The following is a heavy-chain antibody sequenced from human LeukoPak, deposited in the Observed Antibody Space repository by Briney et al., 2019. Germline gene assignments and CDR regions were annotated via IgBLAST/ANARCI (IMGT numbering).Heavy chain of an antibody. CDR3: AKAETTVTPADS. CDR1: GFTFSSYA. Sequence: PGGSLRLSCAASGFTFSSYAMSWVRQAPGKGLEWVSVISASGGSTYYADSVKGRFTISRDNSKNTLYLQMSSLRAEDTAVYYCAKAETTVTPADSWGQGTLVTVSS. CDR2: ISASGGST. V-gene: IGHV3-23*01. D-gene: IGHD4-17*01. J-gene: IGHJ4*02.